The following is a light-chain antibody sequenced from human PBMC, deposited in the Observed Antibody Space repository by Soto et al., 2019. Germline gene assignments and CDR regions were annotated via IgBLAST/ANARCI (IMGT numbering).Light chain of an antibody. CDR1: QNVANY. J-gene: IGKJ3*01. CDR2: ESS. Sequence: EIVLTQSPATLSLSPGERATLSCRASQNVANYLDWYQQKPGQAPRLLIYESSNRATGIAARFSGSGSGTDFTLTISSLEPEDFAVYYCQQCGGSPLFSFGPGTRVDI. CDR3: QQCGGSPLFS. V-gene: IGKV3-11*01.